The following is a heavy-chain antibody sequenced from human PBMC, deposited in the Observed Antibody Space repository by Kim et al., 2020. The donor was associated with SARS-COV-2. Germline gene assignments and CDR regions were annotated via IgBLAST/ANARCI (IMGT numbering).Heavy chain of an antibody. CDR3: ANLQFDY. J-gene: IGHJ4*02. V-gene: IGHV3-23*01. Sequence: GGSTYYADSVNGRFTISRDNSKNTLYLQMNSLRGEDSAVYYCANLQFDYGGQGALVTVSS. CDR2: GGST.